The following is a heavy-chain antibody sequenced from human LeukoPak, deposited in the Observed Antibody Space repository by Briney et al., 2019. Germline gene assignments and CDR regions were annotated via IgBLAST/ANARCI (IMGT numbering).Heavy chain of an antibody. D-gene: IGHD2-15*01. J-gene: IGHJ6*03. CDR1: GGSSRDFSDYY. CDR3: ARGVAAYYYYYMDV. CDR2: IYYSGST. Sequence: SETLSLTCAVSGGSSRDFSDYYWSWIRQPPGKGLEWIGNIYYSGSTNYNPSLKSRVTISVDTSKNQFSLKLRSVTAADTAVYYCARGVAAYYYYYMDVWGKGTTVTVSS. V-gene: IGHV4-59*12.